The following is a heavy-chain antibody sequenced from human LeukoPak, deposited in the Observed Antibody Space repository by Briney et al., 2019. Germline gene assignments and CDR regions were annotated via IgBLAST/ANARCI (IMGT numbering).Heavy chain of an antibody. J-gene: IGHJ4*02. V-gene: IGHV4-34*01. D-gene: IGHD2-21*02. CDR2: IYHSGST. Sequence: SETLSLTCAVYGGSFGGYYWSWIRQPPGKGLEWIGEIYHSGSTNYNPSLKSRVTISVDKSKNQFSRKLSSVTAADTAVYYCARSYCGGDCLTPFFDYWGQGTLVTVSS. CDR3: ARSYCGGDCLTPFFDY. CDR1: GGSFGGYY.